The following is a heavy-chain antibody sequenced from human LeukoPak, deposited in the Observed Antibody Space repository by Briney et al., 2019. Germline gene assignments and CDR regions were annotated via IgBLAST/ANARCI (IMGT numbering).Heavy chain of an antibody. J-gene: IGHJ5*02. CDR3: ARREGLNWFDP. Sequence: GESLKISCKASGYSFAMYWIGWVRQMPGKGLQWMGIIYPGDSDTTYSPSFQGQVTISADKSISTAYLQWSSLKASDTAMYYCARREGLNWFDPWGQGTLVTVSS. V-gene: IGHV5-51*01. CDR1: GYSFAMYW. CDR2: IYPGDSDT.